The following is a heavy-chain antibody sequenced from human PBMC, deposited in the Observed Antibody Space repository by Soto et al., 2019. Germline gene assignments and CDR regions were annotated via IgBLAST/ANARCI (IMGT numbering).Heavy chain of an antibody. Sequence: EVQLLESGGRLVQPGGSLRLSCAASGFSFSTYAMGWVRQAPGKGLEWVSAISGSGSATYYADPVKGRFTISRDNSKDTWYLPMTSLRAGDTAVYYCAKDIKGTGTTVIYDSWGQGSLVTVSS. J-gene: IGHJ4*02. CDR1: GFSFSTYA. CDR2: ISGSGSAT. V-gene: IGHV3-23*01. CDR3: AKDIKGTGTTVIYDS. D-gene: IGHD1-7*01.